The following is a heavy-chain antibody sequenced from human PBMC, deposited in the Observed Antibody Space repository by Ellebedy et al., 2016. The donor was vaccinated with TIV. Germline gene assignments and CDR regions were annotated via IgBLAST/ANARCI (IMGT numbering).Heavy chain of an antibody. J-gene: IGHJ4*02. D-gene: IGHD4-17*01. V-gene: IGHV3-23*01. CDR3: AKDFIYGDYADF. CDR1: GFTFSSYA. CDR2: ISGRGGST. Sequence: GESLKISCAASGFTFSSYAMSWVRQAPGKGLEWVSTISGRGGSTYYAGSVKGRFTVSRDTSKTTLYLRVNSLRAEDTAVYYCAKDFIYGDYADFWGQGTLVTVSS.